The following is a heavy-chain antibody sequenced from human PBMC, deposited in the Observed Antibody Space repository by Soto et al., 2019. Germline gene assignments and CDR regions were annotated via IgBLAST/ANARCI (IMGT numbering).Heavy chain of an antibody. Sequence: GATVKVSCKASGGTFSSYAISWVRQAPGQGLEWMGGIIPIFGTANYAQKFQGRATITADESTSTAYMELSSLRSEDTAVYYCASSIVVVPAAPFDYWGQGTLGTVFS. V-gene: IGHV1-69*13. CDR1: GGTFSSYA. D-gene: IGHD2-2*01. CDR3: ASSIVVVPAAPFDY. J-gene: IGHJ4*02. CDR2: IIPIFGTA.